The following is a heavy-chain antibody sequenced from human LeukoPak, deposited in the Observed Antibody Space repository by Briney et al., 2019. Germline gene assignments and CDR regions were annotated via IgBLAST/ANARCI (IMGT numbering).Heavy chain of an antibody. CDR3: ARVTRVAWNYDVQYYFDY. D-gene: IGHD1-7*01. CDR1: GYSISSGYY. V-gene: IGHV4-38-2*02. J-gene: IGHJ4*02. Sequence: KPSETLSLTCTVSGYSISSGYYWGWIRQPPGKGLEWIGSIYHSGSTYYNPSLKSRVTISVDTSKNQFSLKLSSVTAADTAVYYCARVTRVAWNYDVQYYFDYWGQGTLVTVSS. CDR2: IYHSGST.